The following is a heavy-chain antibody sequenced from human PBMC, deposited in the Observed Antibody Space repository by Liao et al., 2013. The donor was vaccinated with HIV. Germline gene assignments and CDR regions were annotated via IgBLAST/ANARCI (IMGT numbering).Heavy chain of an antibody. CDR3: ARGGYGVANWYFDL. CDR2: IYHTGTT. CDR1: GEPISSYY. Sequence: QVQLQESGPGLVKPSETLSLTCAVSGEPISSYYWTWIRQPPGKGLEYIGNIYHTGTTNYNPSLKSRVTMSVDTSKNHFSLNLRSVTAADTAVYYCARGGYGVANWYFDLWGRGTLVTVSS. V-gene: IGHV4-59*01. D-gene: IGHD4-17*01. J-gene: IGHJ2*01.